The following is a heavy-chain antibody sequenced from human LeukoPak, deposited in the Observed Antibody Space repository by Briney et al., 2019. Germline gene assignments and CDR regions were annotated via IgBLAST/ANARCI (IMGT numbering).Heavy chain of an antibody. D-gene: IGHD2-15*01. V-gene: IGHV1-69*13. Sequence: SVKASCKASGGTFSSYAISWVRQAPGQGLEWMGGIIPIFGTANYAQKFQGRVTITADESTSTAYLELSSLRSEDTAVYHCARDARMVYCSSPRRGGSCPIAYWGQGTLVTVSS. J-gene: IGHJ4*02. CDR3: ARDARMVYCSSPRRGGSCPIAY. CDR2: IIPIFGTA. CDR1: GGTFSSYA.